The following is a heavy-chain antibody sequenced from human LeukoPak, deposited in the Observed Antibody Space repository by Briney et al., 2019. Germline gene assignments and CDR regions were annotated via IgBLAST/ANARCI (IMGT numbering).Heavy chain of an antibody. V-gene: IGHV1-46*01. CDR1: GGTFSSNG. D-gene: IGHD5-24*01. J-gene: IGHJ5*02. CDR3: ARDNSVRDEAWWFNP. Sequence: ASVKVSCKASGGTFSSNGITWVRQAPGQGPEWMGVISPSGGSTTYAQKFQGRVTLTRDMSTSTDYLELSSLRSEDTAVYYCARDNSVRDEAWWFNPGGKGTLVTVSP. CDR2: ISPSGGST.